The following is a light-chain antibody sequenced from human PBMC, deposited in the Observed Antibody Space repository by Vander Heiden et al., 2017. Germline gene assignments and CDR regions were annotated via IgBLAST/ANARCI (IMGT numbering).Light chain of an antibody. CDR1: NIGVKS. CDR2: DGC. J-gene: IGLJ1*01. Sequence: SSERTQPPSVSVATGQTARVPCGGNNIGVKSVHWYQQKPGQAPVLVVCDGCDRPSGIPERFSCSRSGHTATLTISRVEAGDEADYYCLIWDSSSDHQVFGTGTQVTVL. V-gene: IGLV3-21*02. CDR3: LIWDSSSDHQV.